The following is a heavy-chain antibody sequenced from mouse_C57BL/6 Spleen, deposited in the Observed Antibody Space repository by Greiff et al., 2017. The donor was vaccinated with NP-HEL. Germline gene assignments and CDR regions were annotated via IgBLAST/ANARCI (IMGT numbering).Heavy chain of an antibody. D-gene: IGHD2-3*01. CDR2: INPSNGGT. Sequence: VQLQQPGTELEKPGASVKLSCKASGYTFTSYWMHWVKQRPGQGLEWIGNINPSNGGTNYNEKFKSKATLTVDKSSSTAYMQLSSLTSEDSAVYYCAKEGWLLRWYFDVWGTGTTVTVSS. J-gene: IGHJ1*03. CDR1: GYTFTSYW. V-gene: IGHV1-53*01. CDR3: AKEGWLLRWYFDV.